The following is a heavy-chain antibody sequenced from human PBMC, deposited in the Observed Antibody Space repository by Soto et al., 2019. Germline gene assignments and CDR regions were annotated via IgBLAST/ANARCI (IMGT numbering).Heavy chain of an antibody. D-gene: IGHD2-15*01. V-gene: IGHV3-23*01. J-gene: IGHJ4*02. CDR1: GFTFSSYG. Sequence: GGSLRLSCAASGFTFSSYGMSWVRQAPGKGLEWVSLISGSGGSTYYADSVKGRFTISRDNSKSILYLQMNSLRAEDTAVYHCAKVKSPSPPSAADYWGPGPLVTVSS. CDR3: AKVKSPSPPSAADY. CDR2: ISGSGGST.